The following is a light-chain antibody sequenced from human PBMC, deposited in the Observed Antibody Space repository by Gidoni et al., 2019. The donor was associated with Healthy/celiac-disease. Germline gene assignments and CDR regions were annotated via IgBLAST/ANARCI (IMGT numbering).Light chain of an antibody. CDR1: QSISSW. CDR2: KAS. J-gene: IGKJ1*01. V-gene: IGKV1-5*03. Sequence: DIQMTQSPSTLSASVGDRVTSTCRASQSISSWLAWYQQKPGKAPKLLIYKASSLESGVPSRFSGSGSGTEFTLTISSLQPDDFATYYCQQYNSYIWTFGQGTKVEIK. CDR3: QQYNSYIWT.